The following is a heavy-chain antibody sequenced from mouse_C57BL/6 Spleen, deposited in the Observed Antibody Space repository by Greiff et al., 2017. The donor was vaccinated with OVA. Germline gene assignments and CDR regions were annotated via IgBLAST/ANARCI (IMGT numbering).Heavy chain of an antibody. J-gene: IGHJ3*01. Sequence: VKVVESGAELVRPGASVTLSCKASGYTFTDYEMHWVKQTPVHGLEWIGAIDPETGGTAYNQKFKGKAILTADKSSSTAYMELRSLTSEDSAVYYCTSSSGYPWFAYWGQGTLVTVSA. CDR1: GYTFTDYE. D-gene: IGHD3-2*02. CDR3: TSSSGYPWFAY. CDR2: IDPETGGT. V-gene: IGHV1-15*01.